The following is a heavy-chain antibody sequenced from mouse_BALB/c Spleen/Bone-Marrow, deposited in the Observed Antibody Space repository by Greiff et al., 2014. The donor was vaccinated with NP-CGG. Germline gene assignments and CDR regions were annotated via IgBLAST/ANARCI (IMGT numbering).Heavy chain of an antibody. CDR3: ARGTTALRYFDV. CDR2: INGGSNTI. J-gene: IGHJ1*01. CDR1: GFTSSSFG. V-gene: IGHV5-17*02. Sequence: VQLQQSGGGLVQPGGSRKLSCAASGFTSSSFGMHWIRQAPEKGLEWVAYINGGSNTIYYADTVKGRFTISRDNPKNTLFLQMTSLRSEDTAMYFCARGTTALRYFDVWGAGTTVTVSS. D-gene: IGHD1-2*01.